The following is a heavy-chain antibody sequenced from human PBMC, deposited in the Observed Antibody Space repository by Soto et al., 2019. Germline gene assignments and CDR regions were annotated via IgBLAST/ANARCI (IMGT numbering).Heavy chain of an antibody. CDR1: GGSISSGDYY. CDR2: IYYSGST. Sequence: PSETLSLTCTVSGGSISSGDYYWSWIRQPPGKGLEWIGYIYYSGSTYYNPSLKSRVTISVDTSKNQFSLKLSSVTAADPAVYYCASAISTDAFDIWGQGTMVTV. CDR3: ASAISTDAFDI. J-gene: IGHJ3*02. V-gene: IGHV4-30-4*01.